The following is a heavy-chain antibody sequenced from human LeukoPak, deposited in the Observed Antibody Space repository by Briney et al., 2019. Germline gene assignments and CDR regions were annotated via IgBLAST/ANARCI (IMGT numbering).Heavy chain of an antibody. CDR3: ARAGITGTYYFDY. D-gene: IGHD1-20*01. J-gene: IGHJ4*02. CDR1: GFTFSSYG. V-gene: IGHV3-33*01. CDR2: IWYDGSNK. Sequence: PGGSLRLSCAASGFTFSSYGMHWVRQAPGKGLEWAAVIWYDGSNKYYADSVKGRFTISRDNSKNTLYLQMNSLRAEDTAVYYCARAGITGTYYFDYWGQGTLVTVSS.